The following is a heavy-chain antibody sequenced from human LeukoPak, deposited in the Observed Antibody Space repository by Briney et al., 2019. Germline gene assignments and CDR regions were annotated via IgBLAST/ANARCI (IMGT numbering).Heavy chain of an antibody. V-gene: IGHV4-59*01. CDR1: GGSIGLYH. Sequence: SQTLSLTCTVSGGSIGLYHWTWIRQPPGKGLEWIGFIYYNGSTKYNVSLKSRVTISVDTSKNQFSLRLSSVTAADTAVYYCARDRAAGSDWLDPWGQGTLVTVSS. CDR2: IYYNGST. D-gene: IGHD3-10*01. CDR3: ARDRAAGSDWLDP. J-gene: IGHJ5*02.